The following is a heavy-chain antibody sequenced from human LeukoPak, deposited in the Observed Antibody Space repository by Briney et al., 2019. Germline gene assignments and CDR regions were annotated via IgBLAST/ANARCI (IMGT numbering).Heavy chain of an antibody. J-gene: IGHJ4*02. V-gene: IGHV1-69*13. CDR2: IIPIFGTA. CDR1: GGTFSSYA. CDR3: ARLISSKGYFDY. D-gene: IGHD2-2*01. Sequence: SVKVSCKASGGTFSSYAVSWVRQAPGQGLEWMGGIIPIFGTANYAQKFQGRVTITADESTSTAYMELSSLRSEDTAVYYCARLISSKGYFDYWGQGTLVTVSS.